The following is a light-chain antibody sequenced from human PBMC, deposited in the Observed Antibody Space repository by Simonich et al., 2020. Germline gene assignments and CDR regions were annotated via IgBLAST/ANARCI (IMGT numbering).Light chain of an antibody. J-gene: IGKJ1*01. CDR1: QSVLYSSNNKNY. CDR3: QKYNSTPWT. Sequence: DIVMNQSPDSLAVSLGERATINCTSSQSVLYSSNNKNYLAWDQQKPGQPPKLLIYWASTRKARRPARLSGGGSGADFALTTNTLQAEDVAFYYGQKYNSTPWTFGKGTKVEIK. V-gene: IGKV4-1*01. CDR2: WAS.